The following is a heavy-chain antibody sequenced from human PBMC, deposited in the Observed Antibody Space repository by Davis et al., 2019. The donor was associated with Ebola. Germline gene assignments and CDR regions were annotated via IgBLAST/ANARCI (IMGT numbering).Heavy chain of an antibody. D-gene: IGHD5-24*01. J-gene: IGHJ4*02. CDR3: ARERRWLQREYYFDY. CDR1: GFTFRSYW. Sequence: GESLNISCAASGFTFRSYWMSWVRQAPGKGLEWVANIKQDGSEKYYVDSVKGRFTISRANAKNSLYLQMNSLRAEDTAVYYCARERRWLQREYYFDYWGQGTLVTVSS. CDR2: IKQDGSEK. V-gene: IGHV3-7*03.